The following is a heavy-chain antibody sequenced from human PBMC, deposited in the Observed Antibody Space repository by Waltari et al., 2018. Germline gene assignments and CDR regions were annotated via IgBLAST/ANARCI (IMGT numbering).Heavy chain of an antibody. CDR1: GYTFTGDY. D-gene: IGHD4-4*01. CDR2: INPNSGGT. Sequence: QVQLVQSGAEVKKPGASVKVSCKAPGYTFTGDYMTWAGTAPGQWLEWMGWINPNSGGTNYAQKFQGRVTMTRDTSISTAYMELSRLRSDDTAVYYCARAGADYILYPVWYYFDYWGQGTLVTVSS. J-gene: IGHJ4*02. V-gene: IGHV1-2*02. CDR3: ARAGADYILYPVWYYFDY.